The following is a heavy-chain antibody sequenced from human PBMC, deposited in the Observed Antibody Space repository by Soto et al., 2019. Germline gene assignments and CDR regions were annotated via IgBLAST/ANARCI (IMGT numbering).Heavy chain of an antibody. CDR2: IGADGDT. D-gene: IGHD2-15*01. V-gene: IGHV3-13*04. CDR1: GFTFSSYD. CDR3: ARNLYCSGGNCYATRNYGMDV. J-gene: IGHJ6*02. Sequence: PGGSLRLCCAASGFTFSSYDMHWVRQATGKGLEWVSTIGADGDTFYSGSVKGRFTISRENAKNSLYLQMNSLRAGDTAVYYCARNLYCSGGNCYATRNYGMDVWGQGTTVTVSS.